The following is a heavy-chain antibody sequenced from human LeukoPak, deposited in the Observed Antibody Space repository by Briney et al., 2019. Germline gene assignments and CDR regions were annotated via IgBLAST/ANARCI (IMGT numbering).Heavy chain of an antibody. CDR3: AKGRVTLIVDDVFDI. V-gene: IGHV3-9*03. CDR2: ISYNSGSV. Sequence: TGGSLRLSCVASGFIFDDYTMYWVRQVPGKGLELVARISYNSGSVAYADSVKGRFTISRDNARNSLYLQMNSLRAEDMALYYCAKGRVTLIVDDVFDIWGQGTMVTVSS. CDR1: GFIFDDYT. D-gene: IGHD3-22*01. J-gene: IGHJ3*02.